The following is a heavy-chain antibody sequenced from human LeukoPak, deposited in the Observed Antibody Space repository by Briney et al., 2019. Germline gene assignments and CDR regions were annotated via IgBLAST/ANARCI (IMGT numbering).Heavy chain of an antibody. J-gene: IGHJ4*02. CDR1: GGTFSSYA. CDR2: IIPIFGTA. D-gene: IGHD2-21*02. CDR3: ARVGVTDLDY. V-gene: IGHV1-69*13. Sequence: ASVKVSCKASGGTFSSYAISWVRQAPGQGLEWMGGIIPIFGTANYAQKFQGRVMITADDSTSTAYMELSSLRSEDTAVYYCARVGVTDLDYWGQGTLVTVSS.